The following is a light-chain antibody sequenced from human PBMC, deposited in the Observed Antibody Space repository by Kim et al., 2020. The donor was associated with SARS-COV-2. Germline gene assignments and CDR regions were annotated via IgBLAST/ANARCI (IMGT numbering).Light chain of an antibody. CDR3: NSRDSSGDRWL. CDR2: GNS. J-gene: IGLJ3*02. Sequence: SSELTQDPAVSVALGQTVRITCQGDSLRKYYATWYQQKPGQAPVLVIYGNSNRPSGIPDRFSGSSSGNTGSLTITGAQAEDEADYYCNSRDSSGDRWLFG. CDR1: SLRKYY. V-gene: IGLV3-19*01.